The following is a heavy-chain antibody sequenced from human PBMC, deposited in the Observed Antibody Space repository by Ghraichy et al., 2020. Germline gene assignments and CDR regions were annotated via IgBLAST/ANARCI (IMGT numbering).Heavy chain of an antibody. J-gene: IGHJ3*01. CDR3: ARDRGFGPMVRRASGGAFDV. CDR2: IYNSGST. Sequence: TLSLTCTVSGDSISSGGYYWSWIRQHPGKGLEWIGYIYNSGSTYYNPSLKSRVTMSVDTSKNQFSLKLKSVTAADTSVYYCARDRGFGPMVRRASGGAFDVWGQGTMVTVSS. V-gene: IGHV4-31*03. D-gene: IGHD3-10*01. CDR1: GDSISSGGYY.